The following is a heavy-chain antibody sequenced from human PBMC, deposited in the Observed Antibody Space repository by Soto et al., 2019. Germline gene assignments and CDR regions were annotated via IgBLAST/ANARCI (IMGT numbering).Heavy chain of an antibody. CDR3: AKAYQLLMSEGFFDY. CDR2: ISGSGGST. CDR1: GFTFSSYA. V-gene: IGHV3-23*01. D-gene: IGHD2-2*01. J-gene: IGHJ4*02. Sequence: GGSLRLSCAASGFTFSSYAMSWVRQAPGKGLEWVSAISGSGGSTYYADSVKGRFTISRDNSKNTLYLQMNSLRAEDMAVYSCAKAYQLLMSEGFFDYWGQGTLVPVSS.